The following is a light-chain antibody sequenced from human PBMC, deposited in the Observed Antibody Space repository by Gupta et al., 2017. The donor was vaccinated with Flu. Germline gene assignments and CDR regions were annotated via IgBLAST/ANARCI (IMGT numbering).Light chain of an antibody. J-gene: IGLJ3*02. CDR2: DVS. CDR3: CATAGGFTWV. Sequence: QPALTQSRSVSGSLGQSVTISCTGISSDFENFNHVSWYQQHPGRAPKTMIYDVSKRPSGVPDRFSGSKSGNTASLTISGLQDDDEGDYYCCATAGGFTWVFAGGTKLTVL. CDR1: SSDFENFNH. V-gene: IGLV2-11*01.